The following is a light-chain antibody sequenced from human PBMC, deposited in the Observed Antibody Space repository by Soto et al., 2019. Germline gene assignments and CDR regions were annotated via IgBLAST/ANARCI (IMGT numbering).Light chain of an antibody. J-gene: IGLJ1*01. CDR3: YSYTSSRAYV. V-gene: IGLV2-14*01. Sequence: SALTQPASVSGSPGQSITISCTGTSSDLAIYNYVSWYQQQPGKAPKLMIYQVSYRPSGVSNRFSGSKSGNTASLTISGQKAAEESDYYCYSYTSSRAYVFGIGTKVTVL. CDR2: QVS. CDR1: SSDLAIYNY.